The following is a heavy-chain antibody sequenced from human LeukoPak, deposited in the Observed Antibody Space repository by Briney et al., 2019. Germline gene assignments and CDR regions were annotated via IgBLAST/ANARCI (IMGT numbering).Heavy chain of an antibody. D-gene: IGHD4-17*01. CDR2: TNWNGGST. CDR3: AKEGGYGDYVYLDY. V-gene: IGHV3-20*04. Sequence: GGSLTLSCAASGFTFDDYGMSWVRQAAGKGLEWVSGTNWNGGSTGYADSVKGRFTIARDNSKNTLYLQMNSLRAEDTAVYYCAKEGGYGDYVYLDYWGQGTLVTVSS. CDR1: GFTFDDYG. J-gene: IGHJ4*02.